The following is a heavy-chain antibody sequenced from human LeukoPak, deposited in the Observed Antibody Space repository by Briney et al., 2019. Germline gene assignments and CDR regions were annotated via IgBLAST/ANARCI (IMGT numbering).Heavy chain of an antibody. CDR1: GGSISSYY. D-gene: IGHD2-2*01. Sequence: SETLSLTCTVSGGSISSYYWSWIRQPAGKGLEWIGRIYTSGSTNYNPSLKSRVTMSVDTSKNQFSLKLSSVTAADTAVYYCAKGGVPAATGAFDIWGQGTMLTVSS. V-gene: IGHV4-4*07. J-gene: IGHJ3*02. CDR2: IYTSGST. CDR3: AKGGVPAATGAFDI.